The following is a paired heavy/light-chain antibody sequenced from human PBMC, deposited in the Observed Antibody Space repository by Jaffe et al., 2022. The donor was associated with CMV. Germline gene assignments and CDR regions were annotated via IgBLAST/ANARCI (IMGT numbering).Light chain of an antibody. J-gene: IGKJ1*01. Sequence: DIQMTQSPSSLSASVGDRVTITCRASQDITTSLAWYQQKPGKAPRLLLYGASRLESGVPSRFSGSGSGTHYTLTITSLQPEDFAAYHCQQYSSFPPTFGQGTKVEIK. V-gene: IGKV1-NL1*01. CDR3: QQYSSFPPT. CDR2: GAS. CDR1: QDITTS.
Heavy chain of an antibody. CDR3: VKAYCLDTSCFKFNFDQ. J-gene: IGHJ4*02. V-gene: IGHV3-64D*06. D-gene: IGHD2-15*01. Sequence: EVQVVEYGGGLVQPGGSLRLSCSASGFPFHIAAMRWVRQAPGKGLEYVSGISSSGDITHYADSVKGRFIISRDNSKNELNLQMSSLRTEDTAVYYCVKAYCLDTSCFKFNFDQWGQGTLVTVSS. CDR1: GFPFHIAA. CDR2: ISSSGDIT.